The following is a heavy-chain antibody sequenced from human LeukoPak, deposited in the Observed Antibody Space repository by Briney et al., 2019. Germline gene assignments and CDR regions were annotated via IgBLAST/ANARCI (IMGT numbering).Heavy chain of an antibody. CDR2: VYYSGST. Sequence: SETLSLTCTVSGGSISSYYWSWIWQPPGKGLEWIGYVYYSGSTNYNPSLKSRVTISVDASKNQFSLKLSSVTAADTAVYYCARAYSYAPWYFDYWGQGTLVTVSS. D-gene: IGHD2-2*01. J-gene: IGHJ4*02. CDR1: GGSISSYY. V-gene: IGHV4-59*01. CDR3: ARAYSYAPWYFDY.